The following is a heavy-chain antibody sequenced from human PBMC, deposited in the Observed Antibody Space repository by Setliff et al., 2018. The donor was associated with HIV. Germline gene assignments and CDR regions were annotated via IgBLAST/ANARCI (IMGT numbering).Heavy chain of an antibody. D-gene: IGHD1-26*01. CDR2: IYPGDFVT. J-gene: IGHJ4*02. V-gene: IGHV5-51*01. Sequence: PGESLKISCQASGYSFTNYWIGRVRQMPGKGLEWIGVIYPGDFVTRYGPSFQGQVFISADRSITTAYLQWDSLKASDTAMYYCTRRRRAPGIEDLEAYWGQGTLVTVSS. CDR3: TRRRRAPGIEDLEAY. CDR1: GYSFTNYW.